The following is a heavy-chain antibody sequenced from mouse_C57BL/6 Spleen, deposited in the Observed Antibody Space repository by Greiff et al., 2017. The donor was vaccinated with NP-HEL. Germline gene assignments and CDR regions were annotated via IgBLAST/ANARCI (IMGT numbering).Heavy chain of an antibody. CDR2: ISDGGSYT. Sequence: EVKLMESGGGLVKPGGSLKLSCAASGFTFSSYAMSWVRQTPEKRLEWVATISDGGSYTYYPDNVKGRFTISRDNAKNNLYLQMSHLKSEDTAMYYCAITVFYAMDYWGQGTSVTVSS. V-gene: IGHV5-4*03. CDR1: GFTFSSYA. CDR3: AITVFYAMDY. J-gene: IGHJ4*01. D-gene: IGHD4-1*01.